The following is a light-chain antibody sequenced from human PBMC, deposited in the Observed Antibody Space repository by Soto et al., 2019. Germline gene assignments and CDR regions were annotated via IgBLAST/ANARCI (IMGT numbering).Light chain of an antibody. CDR2: DVS. CDR1: SSDVGDYNY. CDR3: CSYAGIYTPLYV. V-gene: IGLV2-11*01. Sequence: QSVLTQPRSVSGCPGQSVTISCTGTSSDVGDYNYVSWYQQHPGKAPKLMIYDVSKRPSGLPDRFSGSKSGNTASLTISGLQAEDEADYYCCSYAGIYTPLYVFGTGTKVPVL. J-gene: IGLJ1*01.